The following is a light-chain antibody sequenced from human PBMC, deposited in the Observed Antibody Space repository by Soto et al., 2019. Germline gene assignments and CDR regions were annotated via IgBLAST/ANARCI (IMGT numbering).Light chain of an antibody. Sequence: DIQMTQSPSSLSASVGDRVTITCRASQGIGNYLAWFQQKPGKAPKSLIYDASSLHSGVPSKFSGSGSGTDLTLTINSLQPADSATYYCQHYNNYPLTFGGGTKVEIK. CDR2: DAS. CDR3: QHYNNYPLT. V-gene: IGKV1-16*02. CDR1: QGIGNY. J-gene: IGKJ4*01.